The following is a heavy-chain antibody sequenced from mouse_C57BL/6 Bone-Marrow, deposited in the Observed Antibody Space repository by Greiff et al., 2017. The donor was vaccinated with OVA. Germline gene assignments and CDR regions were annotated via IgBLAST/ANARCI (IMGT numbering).Heavy chain of an antibody. D-gene: IGHD2-4*01. CDR1: GIDFSRSW. Sequence: VKLLESGGGLVQPGGSLKLSCAASGIDFSRSWMSWVRRAPGKGLEWIGEINPDSSTINYAPSLKDKFIISRDNAKNTLYLQMSKVRSEDTALYYCARGGLRRVWDYWGQGTTLTVSS. V-gene: IGHV4-1*01. CDR2: INPDSSTI. J-gene: IGHJ2*01. CDR3: ARGGLRRVWDY.